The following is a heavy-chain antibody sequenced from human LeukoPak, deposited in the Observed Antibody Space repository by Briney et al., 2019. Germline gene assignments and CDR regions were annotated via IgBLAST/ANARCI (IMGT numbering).Heavy chain of an antibody. CDR3: ASRLRYGSGSYSYFDY. D-gene: IGHD3-10*01. J-gene: IGHJ4*02. CDR1: GYTLTELS. Sequence: ASVRVSCKVSGYTLTELSMHWVRQAPGKGREWMGGFDPEDGETIYAQKFQGRVTMTEDTSTDTAYMELSSLRSEDTAVYYCASRLRYGSGSYSYFDYWGQGTLVTVSS. V-gene: IGHV1-24*01. CDR2: FDPEDGET.